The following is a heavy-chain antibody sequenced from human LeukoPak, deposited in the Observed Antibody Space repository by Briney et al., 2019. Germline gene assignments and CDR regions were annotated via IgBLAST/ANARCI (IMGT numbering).Heavy chain of an antibody. V-gene: IGHV3-11*01. D-gene: IGHD3-10*01. CDR3: ASVLWFGGIFFDY. Sequence: GGSLRLSCAASGITFSDYYMSWIRQAPGKGLEWVSYISSSGSMINYADSVKGRFTISRDNAKNSLYLQMNSLRVEDTAVYYCASVLWFGGIFFDYWGQGTLVTVSS. CDR2: ISSSGSMI. CDR1: GITFSDYY. J-gene: IGHJ4*02.